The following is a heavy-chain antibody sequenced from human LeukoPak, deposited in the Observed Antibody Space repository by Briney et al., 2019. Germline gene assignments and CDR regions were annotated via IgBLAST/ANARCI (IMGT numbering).Heavy chain of an antibody. CDR1: GGTFSSYT. Sequence: ASVKVSCKASGGTFSSYTISWVRQAPGQGLEWMGRIIPILGIANYAQKFQGRATITADKSTSTAYMELSSLRSEDTAVYYCARGRHCSSTSCYNYYYYGMDVWGQGTTVTVSS. CDR3: ARGRHCSSTSCYNYYYYGMDV. V-gene: IGHV1-69*02. CDR2: IIPILGIA. D-gene: IGHD2-2*02. J-gene: IGHJ6*02.